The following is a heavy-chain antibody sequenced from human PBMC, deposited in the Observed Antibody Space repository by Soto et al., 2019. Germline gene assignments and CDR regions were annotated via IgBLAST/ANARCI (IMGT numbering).Heavy chain of an antibody. CDR1: GFTFDNYA. V-gene: IGHV3-23*01. CDR2: ISGNGRVT. J-gene: IGHJ4*02. D-gene: IGHD6-19*01. Sequence: HPGGSLRLSCAASGFTFDNYAMSWVRQAPGKGLEWVSTISGNGRVTYYADSVKGRFTISRDNSKNTLYLQMNSLRDEDTALYSCAQWKERQPPFCTDDWGQGTMVTVSS. CDR3: AQWKERQPPFCTDD.